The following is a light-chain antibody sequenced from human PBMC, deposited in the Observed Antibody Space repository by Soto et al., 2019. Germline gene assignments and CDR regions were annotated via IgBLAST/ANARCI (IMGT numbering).Light chain of an antibody. CDR3: QQYYSYPWT. V-gene: IGKV1-8*01. CDR1: QGISSY. CDR2: AAS. Sequence: AIRMTQSPSSFSASTGDRVTITCRASQGISSYLAWYQQKPGKAPKLLIYAASTLQSGVPSRFSGSGSGTDFTLTIGCRQSEDFATYYCQQYYSYPWTFGQGKTVEIK. J-gene: IGKJ1*01.